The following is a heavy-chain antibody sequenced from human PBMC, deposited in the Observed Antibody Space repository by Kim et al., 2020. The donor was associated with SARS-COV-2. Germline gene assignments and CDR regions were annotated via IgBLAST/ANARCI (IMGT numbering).Heavy chain of an antibody. V-gene: IGHV3-74*01. J-gene: IGHJ6*04. Sequence: GGSLRLSCAASGFTFSSYWMHWVRQAPGKGLVWVSRMNSDGSSTSYADSVKGRLTISRDNAKNTRYLQMNSLRAEDTAVYYCARDGWLIWFGELISPLQYYGIDVWCTGTPVTVSS. D-gene: IGHD3-10*01. CDR3: ARDGWLIWFGELISPLQYYGIDV. CDR2: MNSDGSST. CDR1: GFTFSSYW.